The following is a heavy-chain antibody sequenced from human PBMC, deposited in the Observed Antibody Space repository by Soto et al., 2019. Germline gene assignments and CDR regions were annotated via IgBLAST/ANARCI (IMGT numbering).Heavy chain of an antibody. J-gene: IGHJ6*02. CDR2: IYTSGST. D-gene: IGHD2-2*01. V-gene: IGHV4-4*07. Sequence: SETLSLTCTVSGGSISSYYWSWIRQPAGKGLEWIGRIYTSGSTNYNPSLKSRVTMSVDTSKNQFSLKLSSVTAADTAVYYCARNSPAVVVPAAMCGMDVWGQGTTVTVSS. CDR3: ARNSPAVVVPAAMCGMDV. CDR1: GGSISSYY.